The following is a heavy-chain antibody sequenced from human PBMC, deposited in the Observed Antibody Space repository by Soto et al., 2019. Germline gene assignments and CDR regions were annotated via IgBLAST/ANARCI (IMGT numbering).Heavy chain of an antibody. CDR2: INDGGSA. CDR3: ARGLFSETHYSGGWYFFDY. D-gene: IGHD1-26*01. Sequence: PSETLSLKCTVSGACISRYYWSWIRQSPGKGLEWIGQINDGGSANYNPYLKSRVTISVDTSNNEFFLELSSVTAADTAVYYCARGLFSETHYSGGWYFFDYWGQGTLVTVS. V-gene: IGHV4-34*01. CDR1: GACISRYY. J-gene: IGHJ4*01.